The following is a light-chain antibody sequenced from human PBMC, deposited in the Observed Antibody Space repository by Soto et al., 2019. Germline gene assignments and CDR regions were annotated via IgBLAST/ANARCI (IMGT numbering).Light chain of an antibody. V-gene: IGKV3-20*01. J-gene: IGKJ4*01. CDR3: QQYGVSPS. CDR2: GAS. CDR1: QTISNTF. Sequence: EIVLTQSPGTLCLPPGERATLSCRASQTISNTFFAWYQQRPGQSPRLLIYGASGRAAGIPDRFSGSGSGTDFTLSISRLEPEDFAVYYCQQYGVSPSFGGGTKVDI.